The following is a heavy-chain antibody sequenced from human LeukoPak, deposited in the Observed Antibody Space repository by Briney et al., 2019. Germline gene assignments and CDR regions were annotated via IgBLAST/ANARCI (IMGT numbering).Heavy chain of an antibody. CDR1: GGSISDYF. CDR3: ASGDYDYFDF. V-gene: IGHV4-59*12. CDR2: VFYNGST. Sequence: SETLSLTCTVSGGSISDYFWSWIRQPPGKGLEWVGYVFYNGSTNYNPSLKSRVTISMDTSSIRFSLRLRSVTAADTAVYYCASGDYDYFDFWGQGTLVTVSS. J-gene: IGHJ4*02. D-gene: IGHD4-17*01.